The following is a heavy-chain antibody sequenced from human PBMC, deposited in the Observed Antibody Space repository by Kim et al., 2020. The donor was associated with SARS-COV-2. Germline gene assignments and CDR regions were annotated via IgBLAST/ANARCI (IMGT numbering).Heavy chain of an antibody. J-gene: IGHJ5*02. CDR3: AKNVQWFLEWLSPLDR. Sequence: GGSLRLSCAASGFTFDDYAMHWVRQVPGKGLEWVSLISGDGDTTYYADSVKGRFAISRDNSKNCLYLQMNSLRTEDSALYYCAKNVQWFLEWLSPLDRWGQGTLITVSS. CDR1: GFTFDDYA. CDR2: ISGDGDTT. V-gene: IGHV3-43*02. D-gene: IGHD3-3*01.